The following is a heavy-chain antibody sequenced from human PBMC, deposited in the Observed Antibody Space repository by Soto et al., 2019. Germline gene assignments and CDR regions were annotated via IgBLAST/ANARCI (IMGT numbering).Heavy chain of an antibody. D-gene: IGHD2-21*02. CDR3: AKEGTSDLYYFDY. V-gene: IGHV3-23*01. J-gene: IGHJ4*02. CDR2: ISGSGDSP. CDR1: GFTFSNYA. Sequence: GGSLRLSCAASGFTFSNYAMSWVRQAPGKGLEWVSIISGSGDSPYYADSVKGRFTISRDNSRNTLYLQMNSLRAGDSAKYYCAKEGTSDLYYFDYWGQGTLVTVSS.